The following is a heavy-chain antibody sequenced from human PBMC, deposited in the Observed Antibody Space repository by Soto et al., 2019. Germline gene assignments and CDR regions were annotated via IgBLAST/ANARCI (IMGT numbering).Heavy chain of an antibody. Sequence: GGSLRLSCAASGFTVSSNYMSWVRQAPGKGLEWVSVIYSGGSTYYADSVKGRFTISRDNSKNTVYLQMNSLRAEDTAVYYCARLIGNSWLDSWGQGTLVTVSS. CDR1: GFTVSSNY. V-gene: IGHV3-66*04. J-gene: IGHJ5*01. CDR2: IYSGGST. CDR3: ARLIGNSWLDS.